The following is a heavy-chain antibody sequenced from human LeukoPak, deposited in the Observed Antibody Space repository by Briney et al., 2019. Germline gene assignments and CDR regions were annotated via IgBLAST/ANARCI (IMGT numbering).Heavy chain of an antibody. D-gene: IGHD3-22*01. Sequence: SVKVSCKASGGTFSSYAISWVRQAPGQGLEWMGGIIPIFGTANYAQKFQGRVTITADKSTSTAYMELSSLRSEDTAVYYCARDFDYYDSSGYCAFDIWGQGTMVTVSS. CDR3: ARDFDYYDSSGYCAFDI. J-gene: IGHJ3*02. CDR1: GGTFSSYA. CDR2: IIPIFGTA. V-gene: IGHV1-69*06.